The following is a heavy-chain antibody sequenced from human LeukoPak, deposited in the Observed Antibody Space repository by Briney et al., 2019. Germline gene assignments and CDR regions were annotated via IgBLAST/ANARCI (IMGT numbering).Heavy chain of an antibody. CDR3: ARDDLTMVRGVSGTLGY. CDR2: SNAGNGNT. Sequence: ASVKVSCKASGYTFTSYAMHWVRQAPGQRLEWMGWSNAGNGNTKYSQKFQGRVTITRDTSASTAYMELSSLRSEDTAVYYCARDDLTMVRGVSGTLGYWGQGTLVTVSS. D-gene: IGHD3-10*01. J-gene: IGHJ4*02. CDR1: GYTFTSYA. V-gene: IGHV1-3*01.